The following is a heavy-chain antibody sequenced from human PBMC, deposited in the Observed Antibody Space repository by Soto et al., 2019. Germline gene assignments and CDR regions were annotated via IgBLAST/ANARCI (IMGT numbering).Heavy chain of an antibody. D-gene: IGHD3-22*01. CDR3: ARDYYDNSGYYSFDY. CDR1: GGSISSGGYY. J-gene: IGHJ4*02. Sequence: TLSLTCTVSGGSISSGGYYWSWIRQHPGKGLEWIGYIYYSGSTYYNPSLKSRVTISVDTSKNQFSLKLSSVTAADTAVYYCARDYYDNSGYYSFDYWGQGTLVTVSS. V-gene: IGHV4-31*03. CDR2: IYYSGST.